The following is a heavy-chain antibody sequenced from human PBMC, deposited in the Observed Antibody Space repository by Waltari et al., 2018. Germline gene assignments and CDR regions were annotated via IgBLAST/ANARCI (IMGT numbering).Heavy chain of an antibody. CDR1: GDSFKNYY. CDR2: IQNSGTI. D-gene: IGHD3-22*01. J-gene: IGHJ5*02. CDR3: ARGLGYSAWFDP. V-gene: IGHV4-59*08. Sequence: QVELQESGPGLVKPSATLSLPCRVSGDSFKNYYWNWVRQSPGKALAGIGFIQNSGTISYNPSLESRVTISVDTSKNQFFLNLNSVTAADTAVYYCARGLGYSAWFDPWGQGTLVTVSS.